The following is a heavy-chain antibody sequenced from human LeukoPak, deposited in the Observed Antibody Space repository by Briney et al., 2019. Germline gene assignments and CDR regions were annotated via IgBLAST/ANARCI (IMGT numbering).Heavy chain of an antibody. CDR2: ISDADGSIT. CDR3: ARDLSGYSDY. J-gene: IGHJ4*02. Sequence: PGGSLRLSCAASGFTLSSYWLHWVRQAPGKGLVWVSRISDADGSITDYADSVRGRFTISRDTAKNTLYLEMNSLGAEDTAAYYCARDLSGYSDYWGQGTLVTVSS. D-gene: IGHD2-15*01. CDR1: GFTLSSYW. V-gene: IGHV3-74*01.